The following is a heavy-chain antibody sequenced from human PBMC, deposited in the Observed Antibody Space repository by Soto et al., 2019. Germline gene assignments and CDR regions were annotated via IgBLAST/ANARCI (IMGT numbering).Heavy chain of an antibody. Sequence: SETLSLTCFVSGTSISSTYWWTWVRQSPGKGLEWIGEIHHTGGTNYNPALKTRLTISVDTSNNKFSLKLTSVTAADTAIYYCARLSGSGYFDYWGQGTLVTVSS. CDR3: ARLSGSGYFDY. J-gene: IGHJ4*02. D-gene: IGHD3-22*01. CDR1: GTSISSTYW. V-gene: IGHV4-4*02. CDR2: IHHTGGT.